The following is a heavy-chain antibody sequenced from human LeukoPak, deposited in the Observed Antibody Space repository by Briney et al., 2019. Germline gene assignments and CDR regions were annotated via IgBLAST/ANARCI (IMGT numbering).Heavy chain of an antibody. J-gene: IGHJ4*02. CDR3: ARGVVVAATYDY. D-gene: IGHD2-15*01. CDR2: IYTSGNT. V-gene: IGHV4-61*02. Sequence: SETLSLTCTVSGGSISSSTFYWSWIRQPAGKGLEGIVRIYTSGNTNYNPSPKSPFTMAVDTSKNPLSLKLIYLTAAGTAVYYCARGVVVAATYDYWGQGTLVTVSS. CDR1: GGSISSSTFY.